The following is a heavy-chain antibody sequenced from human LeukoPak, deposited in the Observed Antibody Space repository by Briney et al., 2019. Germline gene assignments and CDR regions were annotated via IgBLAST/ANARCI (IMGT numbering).Heavy chain of an antibody. Sequence: ASVNVSCKASGYTFTSYGISWVRQAPGQGLEWMGWISAYNGNTNYAQKLQGRVTMTTDTSTSTAYMELRSLRSDDTAVYYCARGLRSPDYYYYGMDVWGQGTTVTVSS. CDR2: ISAYNGNT. V-gene: IGHV1-18*01. J-gene: IGHJ6*02. CDR1: GYTFTSYG. D-gene: IGHD5/OR15-5a*01. CDR3: ARGLRSPDYYYYGMDV.